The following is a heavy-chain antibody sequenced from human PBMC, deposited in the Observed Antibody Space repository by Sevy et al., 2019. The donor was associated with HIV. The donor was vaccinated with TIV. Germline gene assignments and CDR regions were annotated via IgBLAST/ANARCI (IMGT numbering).Heavy chain of an antibody. CDR3: ATTKDYYENSGDPFDY. CDR2: FDPEDGET. J-gene: IGHJ4*02. CDR1: GYTLTKLS. Sequence: ASVKVSCKVSGYTLTKLSMHWVRQAPGKGLEWMGTFDPEDGETIYAQKFQGRVTMTEDTSTDTACMELSSLRSEDTAVYYCATTKDYYENSGDPFDYWGQGTLVTVSS. V-gene: IGHV1-24*01. D-gene: IGHD3-22*01.